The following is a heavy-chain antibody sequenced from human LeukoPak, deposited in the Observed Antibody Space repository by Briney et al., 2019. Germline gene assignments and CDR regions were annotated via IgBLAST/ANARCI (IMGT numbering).Heavy chain of an antibody. D-gene: IGHD3-10*01. CDR3: ATYYYGSDVYFQH. Sequence: GGSLRLSCVVSGFTFSSYWMHWVRQAPGKGLVWVSRLSPDGGTIDYSDSVRGRFTISRDNAKNSLYLEMNSLRDEDTAVYYCATYYYGSDVYFQHWGQGTLVTVSS. J-gene: IGHJ1*01. CDR1: GFTFSSYW. V-gene: IGHV3-74*01. CDR2: LSPDGGTI.